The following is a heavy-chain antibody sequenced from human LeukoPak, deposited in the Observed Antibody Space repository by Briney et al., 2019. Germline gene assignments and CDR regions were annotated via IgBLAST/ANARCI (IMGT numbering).Heavy chain of an antibody. D-gene: IGHD6-13*01. CDR1: GGSFSGYY. CDR3: ARGPRIAAVGTEWFDP. Sequence: SETLSLTCAVYGGSFSGYYWSWIRQPPGKGLEWIGEINHSGSTNYNPSLKSRVTISVDTSKNQFSLKLSSVTAADTAVYYCARGPRIAAVGTEWFDPWGQGTLVTVSS. CDR2: INHSGST. V-gene: IGHV4-34*01. J-gene: IGHJ5*02.